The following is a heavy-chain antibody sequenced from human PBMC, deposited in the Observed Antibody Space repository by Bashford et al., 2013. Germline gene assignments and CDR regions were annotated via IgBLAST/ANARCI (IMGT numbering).Heavy chain of an antibody. CDR1: GFTFNNFA. V-gene: IGHV3-33*08. J-gene: IGHJ4*02. Sequence: GGSLRLSCAASGFTFNNFAMHWVRQAPGKGLEWVSIIWHDGSHKYYADSVKGRFTISRDNSKNTLYLQMDSLRAEDTAVYFCARAQFSLNTYYFDYWGQGSLVTVSS. CDR2: IWHDGSHK. CDR3: ARAQFSLNTYYFDY. D-gene: IGHD2-2*02.